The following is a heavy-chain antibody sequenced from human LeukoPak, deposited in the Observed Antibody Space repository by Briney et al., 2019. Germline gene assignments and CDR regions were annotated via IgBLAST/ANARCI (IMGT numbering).Heavy chain of an antibody. Sequence: GGSLRLSCAASGFTFDDYAMHWVRQAPGKGLEWVSGISWNSGRIGYVDSVKGRFPISRDNAKHSLYLQMNSLRAEDTALYYCAKVSSARVSWGQGTLVTVSS. V-gene: IGHV3-9*01. CDR1: GFTFDDYA. J-gene: IGHJ4*02. CDR3: AKVSSARVS. D-gene: IGHD2-15*01. CDR2: ISWNSGRI.